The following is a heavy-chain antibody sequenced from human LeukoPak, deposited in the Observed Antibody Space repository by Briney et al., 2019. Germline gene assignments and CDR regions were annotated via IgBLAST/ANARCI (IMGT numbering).Heavy chain of an antibody. D-gene: IGHD3-22*01. V-gene: IGHV4-39*01. CDR1: GDSVSSGGYY. Sequence: SQTLSLTCAVSGDSVSSGGYYWGWIRQPPGKGLEWIGSIYYSGSTYYNPSLKSRVTISVDTSKNQFSLKLSSVTAADTAVYYCASRDPPYDYYDSSGPGDYWGQGTLVTVSS. CDR2: IYYSGST. J-gene: IGHJ4*02. CDR3: ASRDPPYDYYDSSGPGDY.